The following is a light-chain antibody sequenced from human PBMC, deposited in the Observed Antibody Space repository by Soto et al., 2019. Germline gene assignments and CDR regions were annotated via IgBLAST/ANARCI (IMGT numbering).Light chain of an antibody. J-gene: IGLJ2*01. CDR2: VNSDGSH. Sequence: QSVLTQSPSASASLGTSVRLTCTLSSGHSSYAIAWHQQQAEKGPRYLMKVNSDGSHNKGDGIPDRFSGSTSGTERYLTISSLQSEDEADYYCQTWDTGIWVFGGGTKLTVL. V-gene: IGLV4-69*01. CDR3: QTWDTGIWV. CDR1: SGHSSYA.